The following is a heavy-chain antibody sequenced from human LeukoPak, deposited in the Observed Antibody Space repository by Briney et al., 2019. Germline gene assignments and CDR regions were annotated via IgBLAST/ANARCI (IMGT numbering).Heavy chain of an antibody. CDR2: ISAYNGNT. CDR3: ARGFPPRRNYDSSGYYSYYFDY. D-gene: IGHD3-22*01. Sequence: ASVKVSCKASGYTFTSYGISWVRQAPGQGLEWMGWISAYNGNTNYAQKLQGRVTVTTDTSTSTAYMELRSLRSDDTAVYYCARGFPPRRNYDSSGYYSYYFDYWGQGTLVTVSS. V-gene: IGHV1-18*01. CDR1: GYTFTSYG. J-gene: IGHJ4*02.